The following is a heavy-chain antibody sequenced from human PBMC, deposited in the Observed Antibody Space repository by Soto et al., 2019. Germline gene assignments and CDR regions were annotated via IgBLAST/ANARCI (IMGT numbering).Heavy chain of an antibody. J-gene: IGHJ5*02. D-gene: IGHD1-26*01. CDR3: AREGSSGSWFDP. Sequence: ASVKVSCKASGGTFSSYAISWVRQAPGQGLEWMGGIIPIFGTANYAQKFQGRDTITADESTSTAYMELSSLRSEDTAVYYCAREGSSGSWFDPWGQGTLVTVSS. CDR1: GGTFSSYA. CDR2: IIPIFGTA. V-gene: IGHV1-69*13.